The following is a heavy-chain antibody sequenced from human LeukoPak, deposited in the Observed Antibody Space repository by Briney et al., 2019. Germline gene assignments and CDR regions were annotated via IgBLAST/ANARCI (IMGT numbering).Heavy chain of an antibody. CDR2: IYYSGST. Sequence: SETLSLTCTVSGGSISSYYWSWIRQPPGKGLEWIGYIYYSGSTNYNPSLKSRVTISVDTSKNQFSLKLSSVTAADTAVYYCARANGDTEFDHWGQGTLVTVSS. D-gene: IGHD5-24*01. CDR1: GGSISSYY. CDR3: ARANGDTEFDH. V-gene: IGHV4-59*01. J-gene: IGHJ4*02.